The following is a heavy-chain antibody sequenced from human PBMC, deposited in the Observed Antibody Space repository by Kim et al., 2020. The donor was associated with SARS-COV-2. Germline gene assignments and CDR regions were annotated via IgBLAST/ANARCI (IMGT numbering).Heavy chain of an antibody. CDR1: GFTFDDYA. J-gene: IGHJ4*02. CDR2: ISWNSGSI. CDR3: AKVNSSGWYGGVYYFDY. Sequence: GGSLRLSCAASGFTFDDYAMHWVRQAPGKGLEWVSGISWNSGSIGYADSVKGRFTISRDNAKNSLYLQMNSLRAEDTALYYCAKVNSSGWYGGVYYFDYWGQGTLVTVSS. V-gene: IGHV3-9*01. D-gene: IGHD6-19*01.